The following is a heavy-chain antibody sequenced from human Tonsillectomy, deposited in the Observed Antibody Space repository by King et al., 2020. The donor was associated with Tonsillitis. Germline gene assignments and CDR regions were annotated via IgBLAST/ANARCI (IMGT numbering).Heavy chain of an antibody. CDR1: RGTFSSYA. CDR3: ARGYCSSTSCSYFDS. V-gene: IGHV1-69*01. Sequence: QLVQSGAEVKKRGSSVNVSCKASRGTFSSYAISWVRQAPGQGLEWMGGIIPIFDTANYAQNFQVRVTITAYESTTTAYMVLSSLRSEDTAVYYCARGYCSSTSCSYFDSWGQGTLVTVSS. D-gene: IGHD2-2*01. J-gene: IGHJ4*02. CDR2: IIPIFDTA.